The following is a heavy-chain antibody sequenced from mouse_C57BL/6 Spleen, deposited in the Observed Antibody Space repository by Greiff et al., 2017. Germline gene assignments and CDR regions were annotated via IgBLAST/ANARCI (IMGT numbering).Heavy chain of an antibody. CDR1: GYTFTSYW. CDR3: ARSENYGSSYWFAD. V-gene: IGHV1-50*01. CDR2: IDPSDSYT. J-gene: IGHJ3*01. D-gene: IGHD1-1*01. Sequence: VQLQQPGAELVKPGASVKLSCKASGYTFTSYWMQWVKQRPGQGLEWIGEIDPSDSYTNYNQKFKGKATLTVDTSSSTAYMQLSSLTSEDAAVYYCARSENYGSSYWFADWGQGTLVTVSA.